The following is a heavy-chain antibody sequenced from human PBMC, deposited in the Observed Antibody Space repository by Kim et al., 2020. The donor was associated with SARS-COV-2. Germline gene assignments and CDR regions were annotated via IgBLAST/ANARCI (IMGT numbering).Heavy chain of an antibody. CDR1: GGSISSGGYY. D-gene: IGHD6-13*01. CDR3: ARVAAAGKPPYYYYYGMDG. Sequence: SETLSLTCTVSGGSISSGGYYWSWIRQHPGKGLEWIGYIYYSGSTYYNPSLKSRVTISVDTSKNQFSLKLSSVTAADTAVYYCARVAAAGKPPYYYYYGMDGWGQGTTVTVS. CDR2: IYYSGST. V-gene: IGHV4-31*03. J-gene: IGHJ6*02.